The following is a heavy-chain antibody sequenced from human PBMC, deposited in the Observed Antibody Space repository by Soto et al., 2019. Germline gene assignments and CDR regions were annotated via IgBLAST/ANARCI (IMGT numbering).Heavy chain of an antibody. V-gene: IGHV5-51*01. J-gene: IGHJ5*02. CDR3: AREYSSLGGWFDP. Sequence: GESLKISCNCSGYSFTIYCIGLVRQMPGKGLEWMGIIYPGDSDTRYSPSFQGQVTISADKSISTAYLQWSSLKASDTAMYYCAREYSSLGGWFDPWGQGTLVTVSS. CDR1: GYSFTIYC. D-gene: IGHD6-6*01. CDR2: IYPGDSDT.